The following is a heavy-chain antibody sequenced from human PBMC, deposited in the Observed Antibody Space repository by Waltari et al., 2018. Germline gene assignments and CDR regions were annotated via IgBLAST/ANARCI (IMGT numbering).Heavy chain of an antibody. Sequence: QVQLVQSGAEVKKPGSSVKVSCKASGGTLSSYAISWVRQAPGQGLEWMGVIIPIFGTANYAQKFQGRVTITADESTSTAYMEPSSLRSEDTAVYYCAREIVGAIHFDYWGQGTLVTVSS. CDR2: IIPIFGTA. CDR1: GGTLSSYA. D-gene: IGHD1-26*01. V-gene: IGHV1-69*01. J-gene: IGHJ4*02. CDR3: AREIVGAIHFDY.